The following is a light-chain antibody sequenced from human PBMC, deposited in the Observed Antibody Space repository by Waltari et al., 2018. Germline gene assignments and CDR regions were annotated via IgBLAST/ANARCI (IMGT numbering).Light chain of an antibody. V-gene: IGKV3-11*01. Sequence: EIVLTQSPATLSLSPGERATLSCRASQSVSSYLAWYQQKPGQAPRLLIYDASNRATGIPARFSGSGYGTDFTLTISSLEPEDFAVYYCQQRSNWPQITFGPGTKVDIK. CDR2: DAS. CDR1: QSVSSY. CDR3: QQRSNWPQIT. J-gene: IGKJ3*01.